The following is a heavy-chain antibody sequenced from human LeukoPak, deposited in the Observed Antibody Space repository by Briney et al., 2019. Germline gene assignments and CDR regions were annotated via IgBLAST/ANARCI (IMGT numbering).Heavy chain of an antibody. CDR3: ASGWKYQQWMFDY. V-gene: IGHV1-8*01. Sequence: ASVKVSCKASGYTFTSYDISWVRQATGQGLEWMGWMNPNSGNTGYAQKFQGRVTMTRNTSISTAYMELSSLRSEDTAVYYCASGWKYQQWMFDYWGQGTLVTVSS. CDR1: GYTFTSYD. CDR2: MNPNSGNT. J-gene: IGHJ4*02. D-gene: IGHD2-2*01.